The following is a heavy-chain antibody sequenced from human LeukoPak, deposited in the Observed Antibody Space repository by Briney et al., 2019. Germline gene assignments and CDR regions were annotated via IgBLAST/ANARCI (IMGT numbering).Heavy chain of an antibody. CDR3: AREGSRSTFQQ. CDR1: GDSVSNNRAA. V-gene: IGHV6-1*01. Sequence: SQTLSLTCAISGDSVSNNRAAWHCIRQSPSRGLECLGRTYYRSNWINEYAVSVQSRITINADTSKNQFSLQLNSVTPEDTAVYYCAREGSRSTFQQWGQGTLVTVSS. J-gene: IGHJ1*01. CDR2: TYYRSNWIN. D-gene: IGHD1-1*01.